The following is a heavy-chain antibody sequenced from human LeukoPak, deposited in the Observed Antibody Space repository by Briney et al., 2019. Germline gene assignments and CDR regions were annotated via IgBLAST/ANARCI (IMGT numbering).Heavy chain of an antibody. CDR3: ARSDLTGTPGY. D-gene: IGHD1-20*01. CDR1: GYTFTSYG. J-gene: IGHJ4*02. CDR2: IIPIFGTA. Sequence: SVKVSCKASGYTFTSYGISWVRQAPGQGLEWMGGIIPIFGTANYAQKFQGRVTITTDESTSTAYMELSSLRSEDTAVYYCARSDLTGTPGYWGQGTLVTVSS. V-gene: IGHV1-69*05.